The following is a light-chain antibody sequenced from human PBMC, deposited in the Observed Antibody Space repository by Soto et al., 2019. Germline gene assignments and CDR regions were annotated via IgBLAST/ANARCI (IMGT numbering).Light chain of an antibody. CDR3: SSYASSSNYV. CDR1: SSDVGGYNY. V-gene: IGLV2-14*03. Sequence: QSALTQPASASGSPGQSVTISCTGTSSDVGGYNYVSWYQHHPGKAPKLMIYDVSNRPSGVPNRFSGSKSGNTASLTISGLQAEDEADYYCSSYASSSNYVFGTGTKVTVL. J-gene: IGLJ1*01. CDR2: DVS.